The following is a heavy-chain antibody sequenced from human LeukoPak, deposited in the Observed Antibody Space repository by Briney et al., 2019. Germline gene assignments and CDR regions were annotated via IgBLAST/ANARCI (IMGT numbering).Heavy chain of an antibody. CDR3: ARGAEVSSVYYSGLYY. Sequence: ASVKVSCKASGYTFSGYYMHWVRQAPGQGLEWMGWINPNSGGTIYVEKFQGRVTMTRDMSISTDYMELSSLRSDDTAVYYCARGAEVSSVYYSGLYYWGQGTLVTVSS. J-gene: IGHJ4*02. D-gene: IGHD3-22*01. CDR2: INPNSGGT. V-gene: IGHV1-2*02. CDR1: GYTFSGYY.